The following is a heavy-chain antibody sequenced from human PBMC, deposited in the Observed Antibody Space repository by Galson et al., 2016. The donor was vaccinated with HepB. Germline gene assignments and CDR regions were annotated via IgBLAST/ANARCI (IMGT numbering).Heavy chain of an antibody. Sequence: QSGAEVKKPGESLKISCKGSGYSFTNYWIGWVRQMPGKGLEWMGIIYPGDSDTRYSPSFQGHVTIPADRSINTAFLQWSSLKASDTAMYYCARRSGSTLRAFDFWGQGTMVTVSS. CDR1: GYSFTNYW. D-gene: IGHD4-17*01. V-gene: IGHV5-51*01. J-gene: IGHJ3*01. CDR2: IYPGDSDT. CDR3: ARRSGSTLRAFDF.